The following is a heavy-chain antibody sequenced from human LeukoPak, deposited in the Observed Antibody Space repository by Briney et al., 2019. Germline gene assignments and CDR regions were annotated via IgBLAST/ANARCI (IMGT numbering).Heavy chain of an antibody. V-gene: IGHV1-69*04. CDR1: GGTFSSYA. Sequence: SVKVSCKASGGTFSSYAISWVRQAPGQGLEWMGRIIPILGIANYAQKFQGRVTITADKSTSTAYMELSSLRSGDTAVYYCARGRSLDAFDIWGQGTMVTVSS. J-gene: IGHJ3*02. CDR3: ARGRSLDAFDI. CDR2: IIPILGIA.